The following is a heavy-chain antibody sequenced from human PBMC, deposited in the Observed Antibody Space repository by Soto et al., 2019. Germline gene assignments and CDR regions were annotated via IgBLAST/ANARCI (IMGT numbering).Heavy chain of an antibody. J-gene: IGHJ4*02. D-gene: IGHD2-2*01. CDR3: AKADIVVVPAAIPHYFDY. V-gene: IGHV3-23*01. CDR1: GFTFSSYA. Sequence: PGGSLRLSCAASGFTFSSYAMSWVRQAPGKGLEWVSAISGSGGSTYYADSVKGRFTISRDNSKNTLYLQMNSLRAEDTAVYYCAKADIVVVPAAIPHYFDYWGQGTLVTVSS. CDR2: ISGSGGST.